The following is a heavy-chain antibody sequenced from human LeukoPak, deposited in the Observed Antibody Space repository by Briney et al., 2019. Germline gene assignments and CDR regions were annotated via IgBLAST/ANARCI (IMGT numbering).Heavy chain of an antibody. J-gene: IGHJ5*01. Sequence: GGSLRLSCAASGFSFSTHWMHWVRQAPGRGLVWVSRIHSDGSVTNYADSVKGRFTISRDNAKNTLYLQMNSLRAEDTAVYYCVRIIVGASNWFDSWGQGTLVTVSS. CDR2: IHSDGSVT. CDR1: GFSFSTHW. D-gene: IGHD1-26*01. V-gene: IGHV3-74*01. CDR3: VRIIVGASNWFDS.